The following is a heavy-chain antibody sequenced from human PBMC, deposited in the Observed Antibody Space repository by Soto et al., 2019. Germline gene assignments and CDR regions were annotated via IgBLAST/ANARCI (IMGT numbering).Heavy chain of an antibody. Sequence: GASVKVSCKASGYTFTGYYMHWVRQAPGQGLEWMGWINPNSGGTNYAQKFQGRVTMTRDTSISTAYMEVSRLRSDDTAVYYCARDASGSYGGKDFDYWGQGTLVTVSS. V-gene: IGHV1-2*02. CDR3: ARDASGSYGGKDFDY. CDR1: GYTFTGYY. D-gene: IGHD1-26*01. J-gene: IGHJ4*02. CDR2: INPNSGGT.